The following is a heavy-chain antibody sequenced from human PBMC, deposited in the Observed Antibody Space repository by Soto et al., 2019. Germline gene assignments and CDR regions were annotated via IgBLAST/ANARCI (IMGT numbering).Heavy chain of an antibody. CDR1: CDSIRGGGHY. CDR2: VYHSGST. V-gene: IGHV4-31*03. D-gene: IGHD7-27*01. Sequence: QVQLQESGPGLVKPSQTLSLTCSVSCDSIRGGGHYWNWIRQFPGKGLEWIGYVYHSGSTHYNPSLRGRLTISIDTSKNQFALRLISVTAAATSLYYCARDTGLAPTVWGYWGPATQVTVSS. CDR3: ARDTGLAPTVWGY. J-gene: IGHJ4*03.